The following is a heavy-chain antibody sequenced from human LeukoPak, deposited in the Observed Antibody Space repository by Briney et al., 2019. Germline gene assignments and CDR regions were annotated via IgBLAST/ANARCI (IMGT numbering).Heavy chain of an antibody. CDR1: GFTFSSYA. V-gene: IGHV3-23*01. J-gene: IGHJ4*02. D-gene: IGHD3-16*01. CDR3: AKFRGIYTLHPIDY. Sequence: GGSLRLSCAASGFTFSSYAMSWVRQAPGKGLEWVSGISGSGGSTYYADSVKGRFTISRDNSKNTLYLQMNSLRAEDTAIYYCAKFRGIYTLHPIDYWGQGTLVTVSS. CDR2: ISGSGGST.